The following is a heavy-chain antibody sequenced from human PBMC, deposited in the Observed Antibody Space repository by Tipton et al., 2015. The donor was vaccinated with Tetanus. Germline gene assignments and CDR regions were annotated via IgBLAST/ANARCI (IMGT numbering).Heavy chain of an antibody. CDR3: ASSTVTR. CDR2: ISTTSNTI. V-gene: IGHV3-48*01. J-gene: IGHJ4*02. Sequence: QLVQSGGGVVQPGRSLRLSCAASGFSLRSYSMNWVRQAPGKGLEWVSYISTTSNTINYADSVRGRFTISRDNAKNLLYLQMSRLRREDAAVYYCASSTVTRWGPGTLVTVSS. CDR1: GFSLRSYS. D-gene: IGHD4-17*01.